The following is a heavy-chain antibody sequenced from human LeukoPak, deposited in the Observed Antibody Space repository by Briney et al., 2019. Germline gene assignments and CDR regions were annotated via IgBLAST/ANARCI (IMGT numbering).Heavy chain of an antibody. CDR1: GGSISSYY. CDR3: ARSAKLRVYYYYMDV. J-gene: IGHJ6*03. V-gene: IGHV4-4*07. Sequence: PSETLSLTCTVSGGSISSYYCSWTRQPAGKGLEWIGRIYTTGSTNYNPSLKSRVTMSVDTSKNQFSLRLSSVAAADTAVYYCARSAKLRVYYYYMDVWGKGTTVTVSS. D-gene: IGHD1-26*01. CDR2: IYTTGST.